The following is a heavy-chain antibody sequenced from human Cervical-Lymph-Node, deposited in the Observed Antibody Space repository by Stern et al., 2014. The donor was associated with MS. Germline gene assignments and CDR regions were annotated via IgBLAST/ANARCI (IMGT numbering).Heavy chain of an antibody. CDR2: INPHPGDT. CDR1: GYNFIDYY. CDR3: TRGRGTLLYLH. Sequence: VQLLESGAALRKPGASVEVSCEASGYNFIDYYIHWVRQAPGQGLEWVGWINPHPGDTRYAQQFLGRAAMTRDPSINTAYLELNSLTSDDTAFYYCTRGRGTLLYLHWGQGTLITVPS. V-gene: IGHV1-2*02. J-gene: IGHJ4*02. D-gene: IGHD2-15*01.